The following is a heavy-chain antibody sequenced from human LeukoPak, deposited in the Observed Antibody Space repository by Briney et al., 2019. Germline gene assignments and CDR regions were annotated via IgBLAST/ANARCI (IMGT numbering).Heavy chain of an antibody. CDR1: GYTLTELS. V-gene: IGHV1-24*01. Sequence: ASVKVSCRVSGYTLTELSMHWVRQAPGKGLEWMGGFDPEDGETIYAQKFQGRVTMTEDTSADTAYMELSSLRSEDTAVYYCATRRIAAAGHDFDYWGQGTLVTVSS. CDR3: ATRRIAAAGHDFDY. J-gene: IGHJ4*02. CDR2: FDPEDGET. D-gene: IGHD6-13*01.